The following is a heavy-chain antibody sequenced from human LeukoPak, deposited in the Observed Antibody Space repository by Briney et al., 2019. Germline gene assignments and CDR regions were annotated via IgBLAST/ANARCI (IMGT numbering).Heavy chain of an antibody. CDR1: GYTFTSYG. CDR2: INPSGGST. CDR3: ARDAVRTDYGDYYYYYGMDV. D-gene: IGHD4-17*01. Sequence: ASVKVSCKASGYTFTSYGISWVRQAPGQGLEWMGIINPSGGSTSYAQKFQGRVTMTRDTSTSTVYMELSSLRSEDTAVYYCARDAVRTDYGDYYYYYGMDVWGQGTTVTVSS. J-gene: IGHJ6*02. V-gene: IGHV1-46*01.